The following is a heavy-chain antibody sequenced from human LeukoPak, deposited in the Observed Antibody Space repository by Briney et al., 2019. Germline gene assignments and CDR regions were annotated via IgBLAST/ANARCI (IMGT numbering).Heavy chain of an antibody. D-gene: IGHD5-24*01. CDR3: ASPQYYFDY. Sequence: AGSLRLSCAASGFTFSAYEMNWVRQAPGKGLEWVSHISSSGSTTYYADSVKGRFTISRDNAKNSLYLQMNSLRAEDTAVYYCASPQYYFDYWGQGTLVTVSS. J-gene: IGHJ4*02. CDR2: ISSSGSTT. V-gene: IGHV3-48*03. CDR1: GFTFSAYE.